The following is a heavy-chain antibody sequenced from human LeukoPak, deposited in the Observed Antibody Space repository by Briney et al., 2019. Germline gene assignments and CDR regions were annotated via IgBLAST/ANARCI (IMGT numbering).Heavy chain of an antibody. V-gene: IGHV3-21*01. D-gene: IGHD6-6*01. Sequence: GGSLRLSCAASGFTFSSYSMNWVRQAPGKGLEWVSSISSSSSYIHYADSVKGRFTISRDNAKNSLYLQMNSLRAEDTAVYYCAGSYSSSQNDYWGQGTLVTVSS. CDR2: ISSSSSYI. CDR3: AGSYSSSQNDY. CDR1: GFTFSSYS. J-gene: IGHJ4*02.